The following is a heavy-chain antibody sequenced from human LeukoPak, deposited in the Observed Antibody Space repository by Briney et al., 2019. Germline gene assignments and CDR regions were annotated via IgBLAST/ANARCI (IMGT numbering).Heavy chain of an antibody. CDR1: GYTFTDHY. J-gene: IGHJ4*02. Sequence: ASVKVSCKTSGYTFTDHYFHWLRQAPGQGLEWMGWIHPKSGDTNYAERFQGRVSLTRDTSISTAYMELSSLRSDDTAVYYCARDHNWGPDYWGREPWSVSPQ. CDR2: IHPKSGDT. V-gene: IGHV1-2*02. CDR3: ARDHNWGPDY. D-gene: IGHD7-27*01.